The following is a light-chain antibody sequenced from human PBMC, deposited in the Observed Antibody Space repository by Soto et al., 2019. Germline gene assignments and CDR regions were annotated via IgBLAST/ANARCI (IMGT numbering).Light chain of an antibody. Sequence: EIVLTQSPGTLSLSPGERAILSCRASQSVSNSFLAWYQQKPGQAPRLLIYGASSRATGIPDRFSGSGSGTDFTLTISRLEPEDFAVYYCQQYDSSPYTFGQGTKLEIK. CDR3: QQYDSSPYT. J-gene: IGKJ2*01. CDR2: GAS. CDR1: QSVSNSF. V-gene: IGKV3-20*01.